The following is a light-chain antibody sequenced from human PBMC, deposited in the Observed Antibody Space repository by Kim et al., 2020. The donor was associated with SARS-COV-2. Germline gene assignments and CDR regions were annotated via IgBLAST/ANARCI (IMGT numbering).Light chain of an antibody. CDR2: DAY. J-gene: IGKJ1*01. V-gene: IGKV1-27*01. CDR1: QCISKY. Sequence: ASVGDRVTITCRSSQCISKYIDWYQQQPGKVPKLRIYDAYTLHSGVPSRFSGSGSGKDFTLTISSLQSEDVATYYCQKYNSAPWTFGQGNKVEIK. CDR3: QKYNSAPWT.